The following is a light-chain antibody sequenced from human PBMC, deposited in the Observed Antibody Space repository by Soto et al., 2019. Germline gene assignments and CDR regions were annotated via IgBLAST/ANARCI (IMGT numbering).Light chain of an antibody. Sequence: EIVMTQSPATLSVSPGQRATQSCRASQSVGYKVAWYQQKPGQAPSLLIHGISTRATGIPARFSGGGSGTEFTLTISSLQSEDFAVYYCQQYSDWWTFGQGTKVDIK. CDR2: GIS. CDR1: QSVGYK. CDR3: QQYSDWWT. J-gene: IGKJ1*01. V-gene: IGKV3-15*01.